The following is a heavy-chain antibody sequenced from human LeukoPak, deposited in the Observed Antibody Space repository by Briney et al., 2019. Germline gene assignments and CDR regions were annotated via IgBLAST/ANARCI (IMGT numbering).Heavy chain of an antibody. Sequence: WGSLRLSCAASGFTFSDYYMSWIRQAPGKRLEWVSYISSSGSTIYYADSVKGRFTISRDNAKNSLYLQMNSLRAEDTAVYYCARVAAVAGSYDAFDIWGQGTMVTVSS. J-gene: IGHJ3*02. CDR3: ARVAAVAGSYDAFDI. CDR2: ISSSGSTI. V-gene: IGHV3-11*01. CDR1: GFTFSDYY. D-gene: IGHD6-19*01.